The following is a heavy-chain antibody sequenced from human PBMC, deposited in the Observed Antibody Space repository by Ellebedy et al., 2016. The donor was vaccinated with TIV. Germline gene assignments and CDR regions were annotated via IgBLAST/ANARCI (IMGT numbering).Heavy chain of an antibody. D-gene: IGHD2-21*01. CDR1: GFSFSNYT. CDR3: ASRIQSNFDY. V-gene: IGHV3-21*01. J-gene: IGHJ4*02. Sequence: GESLKISCAASGFSFSNYTMNWVRQAPGKGLEWVSIFSSFNGFIWNADSVKGRFTISREKAKNSLYLQMESLRADDTAVYYCASRIQSNFDYWGQGTLVTVSS. CDR2: FSSFNGFI.